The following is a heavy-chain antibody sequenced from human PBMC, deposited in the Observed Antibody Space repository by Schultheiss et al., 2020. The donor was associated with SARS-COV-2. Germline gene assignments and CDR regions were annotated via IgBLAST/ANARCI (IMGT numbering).Heavy chain of an antibody. V-gene: IGHV3-11*01. J-gene: IGHJ6*02. Sequence: GGSLRLSCAASGFTFSDYYMSWIRQAPGKGLEWISYISSSGSIIYYADSVKGRFTISRDNSKNTLYLQMNSLKTEDTAVYYCTTLGGLVGYYDSSGYHYWYGMDVWGQGTTVTVSS. D-gene: IGHD3-22*01. CDR2: ISSSGSII. CDR1: GFTFSDYY. CDR3: TTLGGLVGYYDSSGYHYWYGMDV.